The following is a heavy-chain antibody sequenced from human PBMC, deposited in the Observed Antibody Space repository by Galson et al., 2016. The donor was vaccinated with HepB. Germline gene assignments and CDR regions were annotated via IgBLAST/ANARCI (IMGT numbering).Heavy chain of an antibody. J-gene: IGHJ3*02. D-gene: IGHD3-10*01. CDR2: IYPGDSGT. CDR1: GYSFTNYW. Sequence: QSGAEVKKPGESLKISCKGSGYSFTNYWIAWVRQMPRKGLEWMGIIYPGDSGTRYSPSFQGQVTISADKSTTTAYLQWGSLKASDTAMYYCAVAGTTSSSGFDIWGHGTMVTVSS. CDR3: AVAGTTSSSGFDI. V-gene: IGHV5-51*01.